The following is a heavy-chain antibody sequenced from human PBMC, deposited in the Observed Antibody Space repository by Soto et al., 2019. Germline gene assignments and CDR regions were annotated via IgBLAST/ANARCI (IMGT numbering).Heavy chain of an antibody. CDR2: INHSGRT. CDR3: ARKKWFGSQDAFDI. CDR1: GGSFSGYF. Sequence: SETLSLTCAVYGGSFSGYFWCWIRQPPGKGLEWIGEINHSGRTNCDPSLKSRVTISVDTSKNQFSLELNSVTAAETAMYYCARKKWFGSQDAFDIWGQGTMVT. D-gene: IGHD3-10*01. V-gene: IGHV4-34*01. J-gene: IGHJ3*02.